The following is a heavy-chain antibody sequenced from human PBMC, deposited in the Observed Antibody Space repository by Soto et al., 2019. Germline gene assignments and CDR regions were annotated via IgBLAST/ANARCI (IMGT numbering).Heavy chain of an antibody. D-gene: IGHD6-13*01. J-gene: IGHJ6*02. CDR3: ARRIAGVYYYGMDV. V-gene: IGHV5-10-1*01. Sequence: PGESLKISCKGSGYSFTSYWISWVRQMPGKGLEWRGRIDPSDSYTNYSPSFQGHVTISADKSISTAYLQWSSLKASDTAMYYCARRIAGVYYYGMDVWGQGTTVTVSS. CDR1: GYSFTSYW. CDR2: IDPSDSYT.